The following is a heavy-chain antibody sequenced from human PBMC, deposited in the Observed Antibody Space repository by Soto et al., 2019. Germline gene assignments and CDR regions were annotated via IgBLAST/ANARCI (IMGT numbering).Heavy chain of an antibody. D-gene: IGHD3-10*01. CDR2: SSYDGSET. J-gene: IGHJ4*02. V-gene: IGHV3-30*03. CDR1: GFDSRSYG. CDR3: VRDSGWPILTFDS. Sequence: PGRSLRLSCAASGFDSRSYGIHWVRQSPGRGLEWVAASSYDGSETYYSDSAKGRFTVSKEIAKNTVFLQMNALRHDDTALYFCVRDSGWPILTFDSWGQGTLVTVSS.